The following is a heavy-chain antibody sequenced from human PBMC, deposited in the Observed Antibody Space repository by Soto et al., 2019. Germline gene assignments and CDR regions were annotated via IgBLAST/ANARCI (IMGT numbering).Heavy chain of an antibody. J-gene: IGHJ5*02. V-gene: IGHV4-39*01. CDR3: ARQPYCSSTSCYPFSNWFDP. CDR2: IYYSGST. Sequence: SETLSLTCTVSGFSISSSSYYWGWIRQPPGKGLEWIGSIYYSGSTYYNPSLKSRVTISVDTSKNQFSLKLSSVTAADMAVYYCARQPYCSSTSCYPFSNWFDPWGQGTLVTVSS. D-gene: IGHD2-2*01. CDR1: GFSISSSSYY.